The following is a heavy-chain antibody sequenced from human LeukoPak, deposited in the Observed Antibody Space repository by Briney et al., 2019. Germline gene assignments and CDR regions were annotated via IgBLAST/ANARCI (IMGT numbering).Heavy chain of an antibody. Sequence: ASVKVSCKASDYTFTSYGISWVRQAPGQGLEWMGWISAYNGNTNYAQKLRGRVTMTTDTSTSTAYMELRSLRSDDTAVYYCARVIGMPSSSDYWGQGTLVTVSS. V-gene: IGHV1-18*01. CDR3: ARVIGMPSSSDY. CDR1: DYTFTSYG. CDR2: ISAYNGNT. J-gene: IGHJ4*02. D-gene: IGHD1-14*01.